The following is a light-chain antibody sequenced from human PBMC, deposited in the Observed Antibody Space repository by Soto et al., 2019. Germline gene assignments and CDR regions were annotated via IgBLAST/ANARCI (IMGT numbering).Light chain of an antibody. V-gene: IGKV1-8*01. CDR2: AAS. CDR3: QQYYSYPLT. Sequence: AIRMTQSTSSLSASTGDRVTITCRASQGISSYLAWYQQKPGKAPKLLIYAASTLQSGVPSRFSGSGSGTDFTLTISCLQSEDFATCYCQQYYSYPLTFGQGAKVDIK. J-gene: IGKJ1*01. CDR1: QGISSY.